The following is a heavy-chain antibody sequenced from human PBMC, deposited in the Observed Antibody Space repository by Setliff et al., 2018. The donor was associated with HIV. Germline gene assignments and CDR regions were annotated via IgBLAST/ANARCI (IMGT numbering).Heavy chain of an antibody. CDR3: ASGSGYCTKGDCYIGVHRTPDKYYFDS. D-gene: IGHD2-8*01. J-gene: IGHJ4*02. CDR2: IVPLFGTT. CDR1: GDSLSNYV. V-gene: IGHV1-69*05. Sequence: CKAPGDSLSNYVITWVRRAPGQGLEWMGGIVPLFGTTNYAQNFQGRLTITTDQIMTTAYMELTSLRSEDTAVYYCASGSGYCTKGDCYIGVHRTPDKYYFDSWGQGTLVTVSS.